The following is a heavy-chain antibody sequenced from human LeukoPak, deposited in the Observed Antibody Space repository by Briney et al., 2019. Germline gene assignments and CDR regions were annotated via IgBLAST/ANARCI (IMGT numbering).Heavy chain of an antibody. J-gene: IGHJ6*03. CDR1: GYTFTSYA. CDR3: ARARYESRIWPKSRYDYYYYMDV. CDR2: INPNSGGT. V-gene: IGHV1-3*03. D-gene: IGHD3-3*01. Sequence: GASVKVSCKASGYTFTSYAMNWVRQAPGQGLEWMGWINPNSGGTNYAQKFQGRVTITRDTSASTAYMEVSSLRSEDMAVYYCARARYESRIWPKSRYDYYYYMDVWGKGTTVTVSS.